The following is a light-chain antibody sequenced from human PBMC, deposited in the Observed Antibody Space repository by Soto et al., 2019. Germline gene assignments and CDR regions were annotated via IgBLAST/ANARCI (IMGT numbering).Light chain of an antibody. V-gene: IGLV2-14*01. J-gene: IGLJ3*02. CDR1: SSDIGGYKY. CDR2: EVS. Sequence: QSVLTQPASVSGSLGQSITISCTGTSSDIGGYKYVSWYQQHPGKAPKLIIFEVSNRPSGVSDRFSGSNSGNTASLTISGLQAEDEADYYCAAWDDSLNGRVFGGGTKLTVL. CDR3: AAWDDSLNGRV.